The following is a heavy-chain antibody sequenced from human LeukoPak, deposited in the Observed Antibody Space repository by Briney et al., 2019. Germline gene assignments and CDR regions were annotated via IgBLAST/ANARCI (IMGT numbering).Heavy chain of an antibody. Sequence: ASVKVSCKASGNSFTGYYVHWVRQAPGQGLEWMGWMSPDSDGTNFAQNFQGRVSTTRDTSIRTVYLELRSLRVDDTAVYYCANQEGIGAPGAWFDNWGQGTLVTVSS. J-gene: IGHJ4*02. V-gene: IGHV1-2*02. CDR1: GNSFTGYY. CDR3: ANQEGIGAPGAWFDN. D-gene: IGHD1-26*01. CDR2: MSPDSDGT.